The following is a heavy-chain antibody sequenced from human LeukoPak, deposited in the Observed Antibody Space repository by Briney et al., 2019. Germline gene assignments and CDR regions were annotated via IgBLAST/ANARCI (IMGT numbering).Heavy chain of an antibody. Sequence: ASVKVSCKAFGYTFTSNYMHWVRQAPGQGLEWMGGIIPIFGTANYAQKFQGRVTITADKSTSTAYMELSSLRSEDTAVYYCARGGFLERKYFDYWGQGTLVTVSS. CDR1: GYTFTSNY. V-gene: IGHV1-69*06. CDR3: ARGGFLERKYFDY. CDR2: IIPIFGTA. D-gene: IGHD3-3*01. J-gene: IGHJ4*02.